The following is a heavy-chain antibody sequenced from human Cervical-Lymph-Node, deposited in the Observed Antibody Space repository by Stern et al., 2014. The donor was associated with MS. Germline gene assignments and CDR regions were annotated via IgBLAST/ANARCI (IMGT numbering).Heavy chain of an antibody. CDR3: AKDINSSGWRRAGVDY. V-gene: IGHV3-9*01. Sequence: QLVESGGGLVQPGRSLRLSCAASGFTFVDYAMPWVRQAPGKGLEWVAGISWTGCSIGNADSVKGRFTISRDNAKISLYLQMNSLRAEDTALYYCAKDINSSGWRRAGVDYWGQGTLVTVSS. J-gene: IGHJ4*02. CDR1: GFTFVDYA. CDR2: ISWTGCSI. D-gene: IGHD6-19*01.